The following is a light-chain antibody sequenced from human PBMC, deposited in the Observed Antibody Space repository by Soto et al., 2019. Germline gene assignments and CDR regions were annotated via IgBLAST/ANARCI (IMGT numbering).Light chain of an antibody. CDR3: CSSAPESTYV. CDR1: SSDVGAYNS. CDR2: KGT. J-gene: IGLJ1*01. V-gene: IGLV2-23*01. Sequence: QSALAQPASVSGSPGQSITISCTGTSSDVGAYNSVSWYQQHPHRAPQVIIYKGTQRHSGFSNLFSGSTSGNSDSLTISALQTEDEPDYFCCSSAPESTYVCGTGTKVTVL.